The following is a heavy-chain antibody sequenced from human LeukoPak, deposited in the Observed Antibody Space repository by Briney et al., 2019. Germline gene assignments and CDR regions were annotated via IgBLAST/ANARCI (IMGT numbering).Heavy chain of an antibody. Sequence: GGSLRLFCAASGFTVSSNYMSWVRQDPGKRLEWVSVIYSGGSTYYADSVKGRFTISRDNSKNTLYLQMNSLRAEDTAVYYCARAGPYSNYYYYGIDVWGQGTTVTVSS. D-gene: IGHD2-21*01. J-gene: IGHJ6*02. CDR2: IYSGGST. V-gene: IGHV3-53*01. CDR1: GFTVSSNY. CDR3: ARAGPYSNYYYYGIDV.